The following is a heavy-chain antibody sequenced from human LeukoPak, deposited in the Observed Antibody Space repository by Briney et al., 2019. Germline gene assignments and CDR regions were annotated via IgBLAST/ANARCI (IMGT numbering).Heavy chain of an antibody. CDR2: VSGSGVST. V-gene: IGHV3-23*01. CDR1: GFTFSSYTFSTYA. J-gene: IGHJ3*02. CDR3: AKVGDYDILTGYYLSGAFDI. D-gene: IGHD3-9*01. Sequence: PGGSLRLSRAAPGFTFSSYTFSTYAMSWVRQAPGKGLEWVSAVSGSGVSTYYADSVKGRFTISRDNSKNTLYLQMNSLRAEDTAVYYCAKVGDYDILTGYYLSGAFDIWGQGTMVTVSS.